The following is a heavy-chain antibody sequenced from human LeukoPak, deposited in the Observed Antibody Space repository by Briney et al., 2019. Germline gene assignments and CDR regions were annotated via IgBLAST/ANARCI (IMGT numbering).Heavy chain of an antibody. CDR1: GFTFSSYS. CDR3: ADEKYYGSGSFDY. D-gene: IGHD3-10*01. Sequence: GGSLRLSCAASGFTFSSYSMNWVRQAPGKGLEWVSSISSSSSYIYYADSVRGRFTISRDNAKNSLYLQMNSLRAEDTAVYYCADEKYYGSGSFDYSGQGTLVTVSS. V-gene: IGHV3-21*01. J-gene: IGHJ4*02. CDR2: ISSSSSYI.